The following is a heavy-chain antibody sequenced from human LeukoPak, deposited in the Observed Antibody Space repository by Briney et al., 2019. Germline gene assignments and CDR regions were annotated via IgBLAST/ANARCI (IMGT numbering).Heavy chain of an antibody. J-gene: IGHJ4*02. D-gene: IGHD4-17*01. CDR2: IHYTGTT. CDR1: GGSIISGSDYF. Sequence: SETLSLTCTVSGGSIISGSDYFWDWIRQPPGRGVEWIGDIHYTGTTDYNPSLKSRSTISVDTSRSQFSLKLTSVTATDAAVYYCARHGRHGDYSYWGQGTLVTVSS. V-gene: IGHV4-39*01. CDR3: ARHGRHGDYSY.